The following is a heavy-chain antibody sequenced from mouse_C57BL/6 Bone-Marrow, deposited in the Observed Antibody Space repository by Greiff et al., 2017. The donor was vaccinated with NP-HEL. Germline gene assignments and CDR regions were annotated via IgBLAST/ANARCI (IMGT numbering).Heavy chain of an antibody. V-gene: IGHV1-7*01. Sequence: QVHVKQSGAELAKPGASVKLSCKASGYTFTSYWMHWVNQRPGQGLEWIGYINPSSGYTKYNQKFKDRATLTADKSSITPYMQLSSLTYEDSAVYYRARDWYFDVWGTGTTVTVSS. CDR1: GYTFTSYW. CDR2: INPSSGYT. J-gene: IGHJ1*03. CDR3: ARDWYFDV.